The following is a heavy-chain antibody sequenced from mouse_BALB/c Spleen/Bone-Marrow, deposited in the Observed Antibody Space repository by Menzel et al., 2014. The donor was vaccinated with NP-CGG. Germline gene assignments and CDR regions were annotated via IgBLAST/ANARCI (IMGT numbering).Heavy chain of an antibody. CDR3: AREGYGNYAY. Sequence: QVQLKQSGAELARPGASVKMSCKASGYTFTSYTMHWVTQRPGQGLEWIGYINPSSGYTNYNQKFKDKATLTADKSSSTAYMQLSSLTSEDSAVYYCAREGYGNYAYWGQGTLVTVSA. CDR1: GYTFTSYT. J-gene: IGHJ3*01. CDR2: INPSSGYT. D-gene: IGHD2-10*02. V-gene: IGHV1-4*01.